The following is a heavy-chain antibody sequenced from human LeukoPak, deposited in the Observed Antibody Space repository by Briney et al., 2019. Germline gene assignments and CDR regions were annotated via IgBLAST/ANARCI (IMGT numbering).Heavy chain of an antibody. CDR1: GFPFETNA. Sequence: GGSLRLSCATSGFPFETNAMSWVRQAPGKSREWGATICNTETFYADSVTGRFTISRDNSKNTVNLQMNRLRVEDTAIYYCAKDWIQFNRVFDCFDSWGQGTLVTVSS. CDR3: AKDWIQFNRVFDCFDS. D-gene: IGHD5-18*01. J-gene: IGHJ4*02. CDR2: ICNTET. V-gene: IGHV3-23*01.